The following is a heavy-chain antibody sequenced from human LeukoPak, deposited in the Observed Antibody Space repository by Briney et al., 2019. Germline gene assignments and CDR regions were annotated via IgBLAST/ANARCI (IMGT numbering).Heavy chain of an antibody. CDR2: ISSSGSTI. CDR3: ARRGSWYYFDY. V-gene: IGHV3-11*01. CDR1: GLTFSDYY. D-gene: IGHD6-13*01. J-gene: IGHJ4*02. Sequence: GGSLRLSCAASGLTFSDYYMSWIRQAPGKGLEWVSYISSSGSTIYYADSVKGRFTISRDNAKNSLYLQMNSLRAEDTAVYYRARRGSWYYFDYWGQGTLVIVSS.